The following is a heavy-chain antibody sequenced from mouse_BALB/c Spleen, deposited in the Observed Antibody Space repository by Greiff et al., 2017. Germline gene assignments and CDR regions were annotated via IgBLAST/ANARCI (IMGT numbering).Heavy chain of an antibody. V-gene: IGHV2-9*02. Sequence: QVQLQQSGPGLVAPSQSLSITCTVSGFSLTSYGVHWVRQPPGKGLEWLGVIWAGGSTNYNSALMSRLSISKDNSKSQVFLKMNSLQTDDTAMYYCARDRGYDYDLDYWGQGTTLTVSS. D-gene: IGHD2-4*01. CDR2: IWAGGST. J-gene: IGHJ2*01. CDR1: GFSLTSYG. CDR3: ARDRGYDYDLDY.